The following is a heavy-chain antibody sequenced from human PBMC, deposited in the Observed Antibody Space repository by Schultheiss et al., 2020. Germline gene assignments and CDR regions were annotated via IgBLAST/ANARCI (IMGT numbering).Heavy chain of an antibody. Sequence: SQTLSLTCTVSGGSISSYYWSWIRQPPGKGLEWIGYIYYSGSTNYNPSLKSRVTISVDTSKNQFSLKLSSVTAADTAVYYCARDYWFRELHYGMDVWGQGTTVTVSS. J-gene: IGHJ6*02. CDR3: ARDYWFRELHYGMDV. CDR1: GGSISSYY. D-gene: IGHD3-10*01. CDR2: IYYSGST. V-gene: IGHV4-59*01.